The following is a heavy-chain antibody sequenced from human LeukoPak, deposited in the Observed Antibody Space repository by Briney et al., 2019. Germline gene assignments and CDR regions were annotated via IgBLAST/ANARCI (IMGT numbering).Heavy chain of an antibody. V-gene: IGHV3-21*01. CDR3: ARGHTWFPKTFDY. D-gene: IGHD3-10*01. Sequence: PGGSLRLSCTASGFTFSNYPMTWGRQAPGKGLEWVSSISSTSSYIYFADSMKGRFTISRDNAKNSLFLQMNSLRAGDTAVYYCARGHTWFPKTFDYWGQGALVTVSS. J-gene: IGHJ4*02. CDR1: GFTFSNYP. CDR2: ISSTSSYI.